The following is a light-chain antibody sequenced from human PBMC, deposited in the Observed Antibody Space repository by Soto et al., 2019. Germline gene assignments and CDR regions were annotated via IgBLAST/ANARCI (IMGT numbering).Light chain of an antibody. Sequence: IVLTHSPATLSFSPLKIASLSFSASQNISNYLIWYQQKPGQAPRLLIYDVSNRATGIPARFSGSGSGTDFTLTINSLQSEDFAVYYCQKYNNWPLNFGGGTKVDIK. CDR2: DVS. V-gene: IGKV3-11*01. J-gene: IGKJ4*01. CDR3: QKYNNWPLN. CDR1: QNISNY.